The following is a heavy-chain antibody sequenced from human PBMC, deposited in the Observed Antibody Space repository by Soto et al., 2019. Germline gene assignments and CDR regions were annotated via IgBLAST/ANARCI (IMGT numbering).Heavy chain of an antibody. J-gene: IGHJ4*02. CDR1: GFTFSDYY. V-gene: IGHV3-11*05. CDR2: ISSSSSYT. Sequence: QVQLVESGGGLVKPGGSLRLSCAASGFTFSDYYMSWIRQAPGKGLEWVSYISSSSSYTNYAESVKGRFTISRDNAKNSLYLQMNSLRAEDTAVDYCARDHHRYSGYDYVDYWGQGTLVTVSS. D-gene: IGHD5-12*01. CDR3: ARDHHRYSGYDYVDY.